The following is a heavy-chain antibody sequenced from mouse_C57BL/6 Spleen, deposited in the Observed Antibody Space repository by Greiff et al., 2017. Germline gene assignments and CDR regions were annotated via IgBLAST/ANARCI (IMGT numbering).Heavy chain of an antibody. V-gene: IGHV14-3*01. J-gene: IGHJ4*01. CDR2: IDPANGNT. CDR1: GFNIKNTY. CDR3: ARKEDYYVSSSYYAMDY. Sequence: EVQLQQSVAELVRPGASVKLSCTASGFNIKNTYMHWVKQRPEQGLEWIGRIDPANGNTIYAPKFQGKATITADTSSNTAYLQLSSLTSEDTAIYYVARKEDYYVSSSYYAMDYWGQGTSVTVSS. D-gene: IGHD1-1*01.